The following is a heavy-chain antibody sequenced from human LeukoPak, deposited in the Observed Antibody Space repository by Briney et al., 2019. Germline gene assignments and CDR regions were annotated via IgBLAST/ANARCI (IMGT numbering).Heavy chain of an antibody. Sequence: GASVKVSCKASGYTLTSYGISWVRQAPGQGLEWMGIINPSGGSTSYAQKFQGRVTMTRDMSTSTVYMELSSLRSEDTAVYYCAREDSSSSLLDYWGQGTLVTVSS. J-gene: IGHJ4*02. CDR3: AREDSSSSLLDY. V-gene: IGHV1-46*01. CDR2: INPSGGST. D-gene: IGHD6-6*01. CDR1: GYTLTSYG.